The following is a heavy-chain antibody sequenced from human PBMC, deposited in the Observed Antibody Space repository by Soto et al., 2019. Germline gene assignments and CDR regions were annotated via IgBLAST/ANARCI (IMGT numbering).Heavy chain of an antibody. CDR2: IDSDGSGI. V-gene: IGHV3-74*01. J-gene: IGHJ6*02. Sequence: EVQLVESGGGLVQPGGSLRVSCAASGFTFGSYWMNWVRQAPGKGLVWVSRIDSDGSGITYADSVKGRFTTSRDNAKNTLYLQMSSLRVEDTAVYYCARGRPYGMDVWGQGTTVTVSS. CDR1: GFTFGSYW. CDR3: ARGRPYGMDV.